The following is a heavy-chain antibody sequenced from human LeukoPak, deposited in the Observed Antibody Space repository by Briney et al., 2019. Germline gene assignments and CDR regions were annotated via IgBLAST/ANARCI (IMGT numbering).Heavy chain of an antibody. Sequence: SQTLSLTCTVSGGSISSGSYYWSWIRQPAGKGLEWIGRIYTSGSTNYNPSLKSRVTISVDTSKNQFCLKLSSVTAADTAVYYCATTYYYDSSGYYYDNDYWGQGTLVTVSS. CDR2: IYTSGST. CDR3: ATTYYYDSSGYYYDNDY. CDR1: GGSISSGSYY. J-gene: IGHJ4*02. V-gene: IGHV4-61*02. D-gene: IGHD3-22*01.